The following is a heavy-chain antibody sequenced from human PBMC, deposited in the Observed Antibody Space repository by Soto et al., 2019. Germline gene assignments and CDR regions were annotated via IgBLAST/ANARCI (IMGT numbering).Heavy chain of an antibody. J-gene: IGHJ3*02. CDR1: GFIFSSYA. CDR2: ISGNGGTT. D-gene: IGHD6-19*01. V-gene: IGHV3-23*01. Sequence: GGSLRLSCATSGFIFSSYAMTWVRQCPGKGLEWVSGISGNGGTTYYADSVKGRFIISRDNSKNTLFLQMNSLRAEDSAIYYCAKRFAYSSGLDGFDIWGQGTMVTVS. CDR3: AKRFAYSSGLDGFDI.